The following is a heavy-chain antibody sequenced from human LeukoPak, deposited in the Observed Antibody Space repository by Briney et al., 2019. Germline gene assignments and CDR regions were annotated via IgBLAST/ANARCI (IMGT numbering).Heavy chain of an antibody. D-gene: IGHD3-16*01. J-gene: IGHJ4*02. CDR3: ARHGGFQLWSSQDFDY. V-gene: IGHV4-39*01. CDR2: IHSSGNS. Sequence: SETLSLTCTVSGGSISGTDLYWGWIRQLPGKGLEWIGNIHSSGNSFCNPSLKSRVTISVDTSKNQFSLKLSSVTAADTAVYYCARHGGFQLWSSQDFDYWGQGTLVTVSS. CDR1: GGSISGTDLY.